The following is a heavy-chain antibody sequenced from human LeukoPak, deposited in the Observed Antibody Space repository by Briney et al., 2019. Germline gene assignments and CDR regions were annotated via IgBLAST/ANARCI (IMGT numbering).Heavy chain of an antibody. J-gene: IGHJ4*02. CDR1: GFTVSSNY. D-gene: IGHD2-21*01. Sequence: GRSLRLSCAASGFTVSSNYMSWVRQAPGKGLEWVSVISSGGSTYYADSVKGRFTISRDNSKNTLYLQMNSLRAEDTAVYYWAREKGEDGKNYWGEGTLVTVSS. CDR3: AREKGEDGKNY. CDR2: ISSGGST. V-gene: IGHV3-53*01.